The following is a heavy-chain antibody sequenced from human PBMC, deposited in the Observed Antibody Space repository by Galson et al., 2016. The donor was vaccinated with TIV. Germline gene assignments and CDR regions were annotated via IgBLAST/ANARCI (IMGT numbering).Heavy chain of an antibody. CDR2: IWYDGNAK. CDR3: ARDGSWSGDPIYGGTQPDF. J-gene: IGHJ4*02. CDR1: GFTFSNYG. Sequence: SLRLSCATSGFTFSNYGMYWVRQAPGKGLEWVALIWYDGNAKFYADSVKGRFTISRDTSRDTLYLQMNSLSAEDTALYYCARDGSWSGDPIYGGTQPDFWGRGTLVTVSS. V-gene: IGHV3-33*07. D-gene: IGHD3-10*01.